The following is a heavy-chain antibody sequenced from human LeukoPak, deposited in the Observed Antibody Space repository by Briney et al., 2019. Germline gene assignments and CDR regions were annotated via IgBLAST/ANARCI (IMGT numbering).Heavy chain of an antibody. CDR2: ISWNSGSI. V-gene: IGHV3-9*01. D-gene: IGHD3-10*01. Sequence: GGSLRLSCAASGFTFDDYAMHWVRQAPGKGLEWVSGISWNSGSIGYADSVKGRFTISRDNAKNSLYLQMNSLRAEDTALYYCAKDALWFGELLGNGMDVWGQGTTVTVSS. CDR1: GFTFDDYA. CDR3: AKDALWFGELLGNGMDV. J-gene: IGHJ6*02.